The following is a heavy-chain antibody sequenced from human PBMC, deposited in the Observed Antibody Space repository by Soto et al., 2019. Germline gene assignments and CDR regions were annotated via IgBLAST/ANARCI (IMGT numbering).Heavy chain of an antibody. CDR2: ISSSSSTI. CDR3: AREGYYGSGSYYNWNYYYGMDV. V-gene: IGHV3-48*02. CDR1: GFTFSSYS. Sequence: GGSLRLSXAASGFTFSSYSMNWVRQAPGKGLERVSYISSSSSTIYYADSVKGRFTISRDNAKNSLYLQMNSLRDEDTAVYYCAREGYYGSGSYYNWNYYYGMDVWGQGTTVTVSS. D-gene: IGHD3-10*01. J-gene: IGHJ6*02.